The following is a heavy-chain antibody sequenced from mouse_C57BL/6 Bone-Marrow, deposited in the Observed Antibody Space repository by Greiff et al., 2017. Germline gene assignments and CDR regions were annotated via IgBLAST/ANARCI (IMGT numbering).Heavy chain of an antibody. CDR3: ARAMVRGYYFDY. CDR1: GFTFSSYA. V-gene: IGHV5-4*01. CDR2: ISDGGSYT. Sequence: EVQLQESGGGLVKPGGSLKLSCAASGFTFSSYAMSWVRQTPEKRLEWVATISDGGSYTYYPDNVKGRFTISRDNAKNNLYLQMSHLKSEDTAMYYCARAMVRGYYFDYWGQGTTLTVSS. J-gene: IGHJ2*01. D-gene: IGHD2-2*01.